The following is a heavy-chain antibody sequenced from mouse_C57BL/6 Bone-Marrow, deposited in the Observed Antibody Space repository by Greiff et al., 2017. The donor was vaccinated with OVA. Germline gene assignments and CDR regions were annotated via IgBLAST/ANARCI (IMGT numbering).Heavy chain of an antibody. CDR1: GYTFTSYW. CDR3: ARAHSNYPKAY. J-gene: IGHJ3*01. V-gene: IGHV1-50*01. CDR2: IDPSDSYT. D-gene: IGHD2-5*01. Sequence: VQLQQPGAELVKPGASVKLSCKASGYTFTSYWMQWVKQRPGQGLEWIGEIDPSDSYTNYNQKFKGKATLTVDTSSSTAYMQLSSLTSEDSAVYYCARAHSNYPKAYWGQGTLVTVSA.